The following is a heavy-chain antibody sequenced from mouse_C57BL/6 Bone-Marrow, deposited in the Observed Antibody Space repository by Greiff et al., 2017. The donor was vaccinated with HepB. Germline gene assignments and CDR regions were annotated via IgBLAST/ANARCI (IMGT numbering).Heavy chain of an antibody. CDR3: AREDPFAY. Sequence: VQLVESGAELVKPGASVKISCKASGYAFSSYWMNWVKQRPGKGLEWIGQIYPGDGDTNYNGKFKGKATLTADKSSSTAYMQLSSLTSEDSAVYFCAREDPFAYWGQGTLVTVSA. CDR1: GYAFSSYW. CDR2: IYPGDGDT. V-gene: IGHV1-80*01. J-gene: IGHJ3*01.